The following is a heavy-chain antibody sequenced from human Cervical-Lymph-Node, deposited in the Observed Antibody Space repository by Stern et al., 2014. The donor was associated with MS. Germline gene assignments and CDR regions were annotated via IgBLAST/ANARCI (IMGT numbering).Heavy chain of an antibody. Sequence: QLVQSGPGLVKPSQTLSLTCTVSGASLSSLNYYWSWIRQRPGKGLEWIWFISYSGNTNYNPSLKSRVTVSADTSKTQFSLRLTSVTAADTAVYYCARDNGLRVEQFFDYWGQGILVTVSS. J-gene: IGHJ4*02. V-gene: IGHV4-31*03. CDR1: GASLSSLNYY. CDR3: ARDNGLRVEQFFDY. CDR2: ISYSGNT. D-gene: IGHD4-17*01.